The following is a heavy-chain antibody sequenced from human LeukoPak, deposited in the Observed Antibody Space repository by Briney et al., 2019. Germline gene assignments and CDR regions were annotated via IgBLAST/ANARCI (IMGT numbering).Heavy chain of an antibody. J-gene: IGHJ4*02. Sequence: GGSLRLSCAASGYTFSSYGMHWVRQAPGKGLEWVAVIWHDGSNKYYVDSVKGRFTISRDNSKNTLYLQMNSLRAEDTSVYYCARGEHFDYWGQGTLVTVSS. CDR1: GYTFSSYG. CDR3: ARGEHFDY. D-gene: IGHD1-26*01. V-gene: IGHV3-33*01. CDR2: IWHDGSNK.